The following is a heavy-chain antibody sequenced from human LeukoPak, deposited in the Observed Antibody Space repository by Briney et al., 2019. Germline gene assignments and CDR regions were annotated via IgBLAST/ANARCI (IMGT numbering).Heavy chain of an antibody. J-gene: IGHJ4*02. CDR3: AKDLGRDGHEIFDY. V-gene: IGHV3-23*01. CDR1: GFTFSSYT. D-gene: IGHD5-24*01. Sequence: GGSLRLSCAASGFTFSSYTMNWVRQAPGKGLEWVSTISVGGDGTYYADSVKGRFTISRDNSKSTLYLQMNSLRADDTAIYYCAKDLGRDGHEIFDYWGQGTLVTVSS. CDR2: ISVGGDGT.